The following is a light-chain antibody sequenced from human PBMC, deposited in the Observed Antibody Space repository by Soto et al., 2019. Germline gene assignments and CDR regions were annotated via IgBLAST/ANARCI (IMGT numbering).Light chain of an antibody. CDR3: SSCTSSSTRGYV. CDR2: EVS. Sequence: SVLPQPASVSGSPGQSITISCTGTSSDVGGYNYVSWYQQHPGKAPKLMIYEVSNRPSGVSNRFSGSKSGNTASLTISGLQAEDEADYYCSSCTSSSTRGYVFGTGT. V-gene: IGLV2-14*01. J-gene: IGLJ1*01. CDR1: SSDVGGYNY.